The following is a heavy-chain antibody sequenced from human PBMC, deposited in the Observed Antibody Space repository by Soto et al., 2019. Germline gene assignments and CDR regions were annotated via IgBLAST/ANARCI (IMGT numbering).Heavy chain of an antibody. CDR2: ISSSGGSA. V-gene: IGHV3-23*01. J-gene: IGHJ4*02. CDR3: ARGATSPSY. Sequence: GGSLRLSCAASGFTFSSYGMSWVRQAPGKGLEWVSAISSSGGSAYYADSVKGRFTISRDNSRNNLYLQMNSLRAEDTAVYYCARGATSPSYLGQGSLVTVSS. CDR1: GFTFSSYG.